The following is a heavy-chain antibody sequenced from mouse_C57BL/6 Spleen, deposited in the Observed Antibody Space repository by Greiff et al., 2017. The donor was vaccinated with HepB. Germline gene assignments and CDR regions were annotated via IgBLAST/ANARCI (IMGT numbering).Heavy chain of an antibody. CDR1: GFTFSSYA. CDR3: TRGPITSSYFDY. V-gene: IGHV5-9-1*02. Sequence: EVKVVESGEGLVKPGGSLKLSCAASGFTFSSYAMSWVRQTPEKRLEWVAYISSGGDYIYYADTVKGRFTISRDNARNTLYLQMSSLKSEDTAMYYCTRGPITSSYFDYWGQGTTLTVSS. J-gene: IGHJ2*01. CDR2: ISSGGDYI. D-gene: IGHD1-1*01.